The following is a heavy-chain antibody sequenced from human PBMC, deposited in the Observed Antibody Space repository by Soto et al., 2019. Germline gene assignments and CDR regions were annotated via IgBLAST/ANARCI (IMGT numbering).Heavy chain of an antibody. CDR2: ISAYNGNT. D-gene: IGHD3-22*01. Sequence: SVKVSCKSSVYSFATAGISLVRQAPGQGLEWMGWISAYNGNTNYDRKLQDRVTMTTNTSTSTAYLELRSLRSDDTAVYYCARAGRYYDSSGYANWGQGTLVTVSS. J-gene: IGHJ4*02. CDR1: VYSFATAG. CDR3: ARAGRYYDSSGYAN. V-gene: IGHV1-18*01.